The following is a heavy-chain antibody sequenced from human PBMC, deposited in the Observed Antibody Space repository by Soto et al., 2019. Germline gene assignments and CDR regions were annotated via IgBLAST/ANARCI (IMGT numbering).Heavy chain of an antibody. V-gene: IGHV4-61*01. Sequence: SETLSLTCTVSGGSVIGGRYYFNWIRQPPGKGLEWIGYISYSGSTNYNPSLKSRVTISVDTSKNQFSLKLHSVTAADTAVYYCARLTGGPWNWGQGTLVTVSS. CDR2: ISYSGST. J-gene: IGHJ4*02. D-gene: IGHD7-27*01. CDR3: ARLTGGPWN. CDR1: GGSVIGGRYY.